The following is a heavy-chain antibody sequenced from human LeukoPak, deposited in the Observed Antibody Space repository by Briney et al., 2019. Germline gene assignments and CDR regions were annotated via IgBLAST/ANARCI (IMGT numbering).Heavy chain of an antibody. Sequence: SETLSLTCTVTAGSVSSGGNYWSWIRQHPGKGLEWVGYLYYTGTTYYNPSLKSRITISVDTSKTQFSLRLSSVSAADTAIYYCARDLGVRGMDVWGQGTTVTVSS. J-gene: IGHJ6*02. CDR1: AGSVSSGGNY. D-gene: IGHD2-21*01. V-gene: IGHV4-31*03. CDR3: ARDLGVRGMDV. CDR2: LYYTGTT.